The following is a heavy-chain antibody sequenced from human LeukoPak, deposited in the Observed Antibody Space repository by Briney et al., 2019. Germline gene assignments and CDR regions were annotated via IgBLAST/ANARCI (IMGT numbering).Heavy chain of an antibody. CDR3: AKDIQLST. CDR1: GFTFSVAA. CDR2: IGASGEST. V-gene: IGHV3-23*01. Sequence: GGSLRLSCAASGFTFSVAAMTWVRQAPGKGLEWVSLIGASGESTYYADSVKGRFTISRDNSKHTLSLQMNSLRVEDTAMYFCAKDIQLSTWGLVTMVTVSS. J-gene: IGHJ3*01. D-gene: IGHD5-24*01.